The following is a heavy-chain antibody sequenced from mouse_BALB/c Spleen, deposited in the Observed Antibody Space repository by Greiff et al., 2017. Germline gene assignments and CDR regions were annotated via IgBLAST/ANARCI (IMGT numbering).Heavy chain of an antibody. D-gene: IGHD2-10*01. V-gene: IGHV2-2*02. Sequence: VHLVESGPGLVQPSQSLSITCTVSGFSLTSYGVHWVRQSPGKGLEWLGVIWSGGSTDYNAAFISRLSISKDNSKSQVFFKMNSLQANDTAIYYCARKTYSGNGGWFAYWGEGTLVTVSA. CDR2: IWSGGST. CDR3: ARKTYSGNGGWFAY. J-gene: IGHJ3*01. CDR1: GFSLTSYG.